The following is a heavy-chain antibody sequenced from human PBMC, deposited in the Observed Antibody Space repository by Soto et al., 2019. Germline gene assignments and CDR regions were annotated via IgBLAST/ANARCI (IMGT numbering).Heavy chain of an antibody. Sequence: SQTRSRTCAISGDSVSSNSAAWNWIRQSPSRGLEWLGRTYYRSKWYNDYAGSVKSRITINPDTSKNQFSLQLNSVTPEDTPVYYCARDTTRCGGVSSYSLDLWRHGTLVTVSA. CDR3: ARDTTRCGGVSSYSLDL. D-gene: IGHD2-15*01. CDR1: GDSVSSNSAA. V-gene: IGHV6-1*01. J-gene: IGHJ4*01. CDR2: TYYRSKWYN.